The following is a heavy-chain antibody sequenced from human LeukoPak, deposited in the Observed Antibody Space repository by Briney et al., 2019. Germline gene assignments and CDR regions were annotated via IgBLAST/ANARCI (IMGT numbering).Heavy chain of an antibody. J-gene: IGHJ3*02. D-gene: IGHD6-19*01. CDR2: ISGSGGST. V-gene: IGHV3-23*01. CDR1: GFTFSSYA. CDR3: ASSRGDSGWYFPDAFDI. Sequence: PGGSLRLSCAASGFTFSSYAMSWVRQAPGKGLEWVSAISGSGGSTYYADSVKGRFTISRDNSKNTLYLQMNSLRAEDTAVYYCASSRGDSGWYFPDAFDIWGQGTMVTVSS.